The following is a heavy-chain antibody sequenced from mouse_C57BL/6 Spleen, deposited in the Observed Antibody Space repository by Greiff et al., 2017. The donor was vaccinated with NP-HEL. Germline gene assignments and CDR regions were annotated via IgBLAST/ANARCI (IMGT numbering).Heavy chain of an antibody. CDR1: GYTFTSYW. CDR2: IDPSDSYT. V-gene: IGHV1-69*01. J-gene: IGHJ2*01. D-gene: IGHD2-10*01. Sequence: QVQLKQPGAELVMPGASVKLSCKASGYTFTSYWMHWVKQRPGQGLEWIGEIDPSDSYTNYNQKFKGKSTLTVDKSSSTAYMQLSSLTSEDSAVYYCARFKPTGPYFDYWGQGTTLTVSS. CDR3: ARFKPTGPYFDY.